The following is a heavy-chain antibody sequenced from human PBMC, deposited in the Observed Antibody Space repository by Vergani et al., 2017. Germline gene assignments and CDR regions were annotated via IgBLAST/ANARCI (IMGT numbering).Heavy chain of an antibody. CDR2: ISYDGSNK. Sequence: VQLVESGGVVVQPGGSLRLSCAASGFTFDDYAMHWVRQAPGKGLEWVAVISYDGSNKYYADSVKGRFTISRDNSKNTLYLQMNSLRAEDTAVYYCAKDLPGDTAMGGGDYWGQGTLVTVSS. D-gene: IGHD5-18*01. CDR1: GFTFDDYA. CDR3: AKDLPGDTAMGGGDY. V-gene: IGHV3-30*18. J-gene: IGHJ4*02.